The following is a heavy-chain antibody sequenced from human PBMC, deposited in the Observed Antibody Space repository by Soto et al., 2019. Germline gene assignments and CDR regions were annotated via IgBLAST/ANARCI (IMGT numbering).Heavy chain of an antibody. J-gene: IGHJ6*02. CDR2: IDPDDSYT. D-gene: IGHD3-10*01. V-gene: IGHV5-10-1*01. CDR3: ARHRGRSFLGYYSGMDV. Sequence: GESLKISCKGSGYSFTSYWITWVRQMPGKGLEWMGRIDPDDSYTKYSPSFQGHVSISADKSINTAYLQWSSLKPSDTAMYYCARHRGRSFLGYYSGMDVWGPGTTVTVSS. CDR1: GYSFTSYW.